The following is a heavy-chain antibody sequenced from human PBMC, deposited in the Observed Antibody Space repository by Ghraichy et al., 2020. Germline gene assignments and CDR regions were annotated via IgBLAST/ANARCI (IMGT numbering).Heavy chain of an antibody. Sequence: GGSLRLSCAASGFTFSSYWMHWVRQAPGKGLVWVSRINSDGSSTSYADSVKGRFTISRDNAKNTLYLQMNSLRAEDTAVYYCARSVPLLEWPQYYSYYYMDVWGKGTTVTVSS. CDR2: INSDGSST. D-gene: IGHD3-3*01. V-gene: IGHV3-74*01. CDR1: GFTFSSYW. J-gene: IGHJ6*03. CDR3: ARSVPLLEWPQYYSYYYMDV.